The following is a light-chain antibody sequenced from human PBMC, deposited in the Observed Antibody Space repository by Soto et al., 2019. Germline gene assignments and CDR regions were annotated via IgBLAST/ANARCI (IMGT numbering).Light chain of an antibody. J-gene: IGLJ3*02. CDR1: SSDVGGYNC. CDR3: SSYTSSSTLVL. CDR2: EVS. V-gene: IGLV2-14*01. Sequence: QSALTQPASVSGSPGQSITISCTGTSSDVGGYNCVSWYQQHPDKAPKLMIYEVSNRPSGVSNRFSGSKSGNTASLTISGLQAEDEADYYCSSYTSSSTLVLFGGGTKLTVL.